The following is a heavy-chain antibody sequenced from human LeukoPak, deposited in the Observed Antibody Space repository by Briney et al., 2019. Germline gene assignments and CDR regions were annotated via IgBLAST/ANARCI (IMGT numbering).Heavy chain of an antibody. D-gene: IGHD5-12*01. CDR2: ISGSGGST. Sequence: PGGSLRLSCAASGFTFSSYAMSWVRQAPGKGLEGVSAISGSGGSTYYADSVKGRFTISRDNSRNTVFLQMNSLRVEDTAIYFCAKEPIVAGAYYFDYWGQGTLVTVSS. V-gene: IGHV3-23*01. J-gene: IGHJ4*02. CDR3: AKEPIVAGAYYFDY. CDR1: GFTFSSYA.